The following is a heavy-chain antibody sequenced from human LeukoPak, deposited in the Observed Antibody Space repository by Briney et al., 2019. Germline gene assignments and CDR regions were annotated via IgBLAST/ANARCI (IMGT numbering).Heavy chain of an antibody. J-gene: IGHJ4*02. D-gene: IGHD1-26*01. CDR3: AKGGKWDVTPFDY. V-gene: IGHV3-23*01. CDR2: ITGSSGRT. CDR1: GFTVSSNY. Sequence: GGSLRLSCAASGFTVSSNYMSWVRQAPGKGLEWVSSITGSSGRTYYADSVKGRFTISRDNSKNTLYLEMNSLRAEDTAVYYCAKGGKWDVTPFDYWGQGTLVTVSS.